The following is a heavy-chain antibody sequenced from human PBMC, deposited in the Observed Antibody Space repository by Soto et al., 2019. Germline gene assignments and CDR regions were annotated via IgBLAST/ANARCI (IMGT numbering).Heavy chain of an antibody. D-gene: IGHD3-10*01. CDR1: GYTFTTYG. J-gene: IGHJ5*02. Sequence: ASVKVSCKASGYTFTTYGMSWVRQAPGRGLVWMGWISTYNGNTKYAERLQGRVTMTTDTTTSTAYMELRSLTSDDTAVYYCARDHTGLLWFGELSVWFDPWGQGTLVTVSS. V-gene: IGHV1-18*01. CDR3: ARDHTGLLWFGELSVWFDP. CDR2: ISTYNGNT.